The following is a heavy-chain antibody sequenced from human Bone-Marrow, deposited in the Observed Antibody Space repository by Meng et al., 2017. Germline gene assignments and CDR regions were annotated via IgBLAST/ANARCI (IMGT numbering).Heavy chain of an antibody. D-gene: IGHD6-19*01. CDR1: GFTVSSTY. CDR3: ARDSSGPGY. Sequence: EVQLVESGGGLVQPGGSLRLSCAASGFTVSSTYMSWVRQAPGKGLEWVSVIYTADGTYYADSVKGRFTISRDNSKNTLYLQMNSLRAEDTAVYYCARDSSGPGYWGQGTLVTVSS. V-gene: IGHV3-66*01. J-gene: IGHJ4*02. CDR2: IYTADGT.